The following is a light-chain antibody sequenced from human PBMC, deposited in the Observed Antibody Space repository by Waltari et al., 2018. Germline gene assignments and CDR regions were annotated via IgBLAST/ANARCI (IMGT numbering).Light chain of an antibody. V-gene: IGLV2-14*01. CDR3: ASYTTTRTVV. Sequence: QSALTQPASVSGSPGQSITISCTGTSSDIGGYNYVSWYQQHPGKAPKLMIFDVARWPSGVSNCFSGSKSGNTASLTISGLQAEDEADYYCASYTTTRTVVFGGGTKVTVL. CDR1: SSDIGGYNY. J-gene: IGLJ2*01. CDR2: DVA.